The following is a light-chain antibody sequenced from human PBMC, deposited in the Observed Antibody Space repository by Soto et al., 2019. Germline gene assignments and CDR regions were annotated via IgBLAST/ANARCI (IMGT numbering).Light chain of an antibody. CDR3: QSYDSTLSDRYV. V-gene: IGLV1-40*01. CDR1: SSSIGAGYD. CDR2: GNS. J-gene: IGLJ1*01. Sequence: QSVLTQPPSVSGAPGQRVTISCTGSSSSIGAGYDVHWYQQRPGTAPKLLIFGNSNRPSGVPDRFSSSKSGTSASLTITGLQAEDEGDYYCQSYDSTLSDRYVFGSGTKLTVL.